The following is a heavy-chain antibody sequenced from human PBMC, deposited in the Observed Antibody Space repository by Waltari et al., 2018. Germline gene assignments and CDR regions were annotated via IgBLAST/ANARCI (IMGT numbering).Heavy chain of an antibody. D-gene: IGHD3-16*02. CDR1: GFSFSSYG. V-gene: IGHV3-33*01. J-gene: IGHJ6*03. CDR3: ARDYPDMDV. CDR2: IGVDGSGK. Sequence: QVQLVESGGGVVQPGRSLRLSCAASGFSFSSYGIHWVRQAPGKGLEWVAVIGVDGSGKYYVDSVRGRFTISRDNSKNTAYLQMNSLRVEDTAVYYCARDYPDMDVWGKGPRSSSP.